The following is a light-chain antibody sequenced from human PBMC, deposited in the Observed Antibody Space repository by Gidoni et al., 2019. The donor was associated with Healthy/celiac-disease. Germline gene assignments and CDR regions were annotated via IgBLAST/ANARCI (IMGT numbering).Light chain of an antibody. J-gene: IGLJ3*02. V-gene: IGLV4-69*01. CDR2: LNSDGSH. CDR1: SGHSSYA. Sequence: QLVLTQSPSASASLGASVKLTCTLSSGHSSYAIAWHQQQPEKGPRYLMKLNSDGSHSKGDGIPDRFSGSSSGAERYLTISSLQSEDEAYYYCQTWVTGAWVFGGGTKLTVL. CDR3: QTWVTGAWV.